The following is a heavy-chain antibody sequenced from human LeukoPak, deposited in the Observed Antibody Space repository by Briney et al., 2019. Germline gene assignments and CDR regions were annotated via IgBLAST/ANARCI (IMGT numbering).Heavy chain of an antibody. D-gene: IGHD1-7*01. CDR2: IYYSGST. Sequence: PSETLSLTCTVSGGSLSSSSYYWGWIRQPPGKGLEWIGSIYYSGSTYYNPSLKSRVTISVDTSKNQFSLKLSSVTAADTAVYYCARQSFVLELRVSAFDIWGQGTMVTVSS. CDR3: ARQSFVLELRVSAFDI. J-gene: IGHJ3*02. V-gene: IGHV4-39*01. CDR1: GGSLSSSSYY.